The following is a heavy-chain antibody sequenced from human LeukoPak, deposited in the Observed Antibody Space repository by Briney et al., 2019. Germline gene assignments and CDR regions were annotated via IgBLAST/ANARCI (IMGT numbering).Heavy chain of an antibody. Sequence: PGGSLRLSCAASGFTFSGSPMHWVRQASGKGLEWVGRIRTKATSYDAAYAASVKGRFTISRDDSKNTAYLQMNSLRPEDTAVYYCARDSYQERTYFYGSGSQGNNWFDPWGQGTLVTVSS. J-gene: IGHJ5*02. CDR2: IRTKATSYDA. CDR3: ARDSYQERTYFYGSGSQGNNWFDP. V-gene: IGHV3-73*01. CDR1: GFTFSGSP. D-gene: IGHD3-10*01.